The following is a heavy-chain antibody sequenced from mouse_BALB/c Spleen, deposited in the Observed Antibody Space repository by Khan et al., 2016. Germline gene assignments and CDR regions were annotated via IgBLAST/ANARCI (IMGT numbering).Heavy chain of an antibody. D-gene: IGHD2-4*01. V-gene: IGHV14-3*02. Sequence: VQLQQSGAELVKPGASVKLSCTASGFNIKDTYMHWVKQRPEQGLEWIGRIDPANGNTKYDPKFQGKATITADTSSNTAYLQLSSLTSEDTAGYYFARSPDDYDFVFAYWVQGTLVTVSA. CDR1: GFNIKDTY. CDR3: ARSPDDYDFVFAY. CDR2: IDPANGNT. J-gene: IGHJ3*01.